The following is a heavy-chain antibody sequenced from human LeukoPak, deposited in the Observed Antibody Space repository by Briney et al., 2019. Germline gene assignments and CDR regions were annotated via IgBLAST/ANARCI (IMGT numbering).Heavy chain of an antibody. Sequence: PGGSLRLSCAASGFTFSSYTMTWVRQAPGKGLEWVSYISSSGSTIYYADSVKGRFTISRDNAKNSLYLQMNSLRAEDTAVYYCARDRGLLLWFGEINGIFDYWGQGTLVTVSS. J-gene: IGHJ4*02. CDR1: GFTFSSYT. CDR3: ARDRGLLLWFGEINGIFDY. D-gene: IGHD3-10*01. CDR2: ISSSGSTI. V-gene: IGHV3-48*04.